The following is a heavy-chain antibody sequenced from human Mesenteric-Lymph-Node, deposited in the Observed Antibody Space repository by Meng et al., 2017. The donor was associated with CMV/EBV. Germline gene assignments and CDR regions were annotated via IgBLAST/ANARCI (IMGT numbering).Heavy chain of an antibody. Sequence: GESLKISCAASGFTFSSYEMNWVRQAPGKGLEWISYISRSGSTTYYADSVKGRFTISRDNAKKSLYLQMNSLRVEDTAIYYCARDDYGDSVLRDYYYGMDVWGQGTTVTVSS. CDR3: ARDDYGDSVLRDYYYGMDV. D-gene: IGHD4-17*01. CDR2: ISRSGSTT. V-gene: IGHV3-48*03. CDR1: GFTFSSYE. J-gene: IGHJ6*02.